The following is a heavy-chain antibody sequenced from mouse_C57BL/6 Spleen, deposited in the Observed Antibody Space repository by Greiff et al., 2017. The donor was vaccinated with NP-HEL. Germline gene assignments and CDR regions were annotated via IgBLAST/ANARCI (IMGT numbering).Heavy chain of an antibody. CDR2: IYPGDGDT. J-gene: IGHJ4*01. CDR1: GYAFSSSW. D-gene: IGHD3-3*01. CDR3: AREGPFMDY. V-gene: IGHV1-82*01. Sequence: QVQLQQSGPELVKPGASVKISCKASGYAFSSSWMNWVKQRPGQGLEWIGRIYPGDGDTNYNGKFKGKATLTADKSSSTAYMQLSSLTSEDSAVYFCAREGPFMDYWGQGTSVTVPS.